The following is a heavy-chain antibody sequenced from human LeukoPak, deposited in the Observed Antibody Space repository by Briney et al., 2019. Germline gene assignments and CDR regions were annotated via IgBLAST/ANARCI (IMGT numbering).Heavy chain of an antibody. CDR1: GYTFTGYY. J-gene: IGHJ6*02. D-gene: IGHD3-9*01. CDR2: INPNSGGT. CDR3: ARDRWYYDILTGYYSGMDV. V-gene: IGHV1-2*06. Sequence: ASVKVSCKASGYTFTGYYMHWVRQAPGQGLEWMGRINPNSGGTNYAQKFQGRVTMTRDMSISTAYMELSRLRSDDTAVYYCARDRWYYDILTGYYSGMDVWGQGTTVTVSS.